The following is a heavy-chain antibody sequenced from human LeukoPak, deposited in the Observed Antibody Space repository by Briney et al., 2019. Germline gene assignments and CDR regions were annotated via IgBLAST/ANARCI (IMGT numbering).Heavy chain of an antibody. CDR3: ARDESGYSYGFNLIDY. V-gene: IGHV3-48*04. CDR1: GFTFSSNA. Sequence: PGGSLRLSCAASGFTFSSNAMNWVRQAPGKGLEWLSYISSSSATMYYADSVEGRFTISRDNAKNSLYLQMNSLRAEDTAVYYCARDESGYSYGFNLIDYWGQGTLVTVSS. CDR2: ISSSSATM. D-gene: IGHD5-18*01. J-gene: IGHJ4*02.